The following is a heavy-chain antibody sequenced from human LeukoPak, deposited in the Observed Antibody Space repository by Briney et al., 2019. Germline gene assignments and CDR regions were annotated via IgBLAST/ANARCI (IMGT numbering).Heavy chain of an antibody. CDR3: AGGRDTAMVVMDV. CDR1: GFTFSCYW. CDR2: IKQDGSEK. V-gene: IGHV3-7*01. D-gene: IGHD5-18*01. Sequence: GALRLFCSASGFTFSCYWVSWVRPGSGEGLEWVANIKQDGSEKYYVDSVKGRFTISRDNAKNSLYLQMNSLRAEDTAVYYCAGGRDTAMVVMDVWGQGTTVTVSS. J-gene: IGHJ6*02.